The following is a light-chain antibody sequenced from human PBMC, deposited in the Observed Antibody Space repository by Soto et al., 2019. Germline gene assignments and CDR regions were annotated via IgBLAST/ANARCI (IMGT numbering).Light chain of an antibody. CDR1: QSVSNY. V-gene: IGKV3-11*01. Sequence: EVVLTQSPATLSLSPGEGATLSCRASQSVSNYLAWYQQKPGQAPRLLIYGASNRATGIPVRFSGSGSGTDFTLTISSLEPEDFAVYYCQQRTNWIFTFGPGTRVDIK. CDR2: GAS. J-gene: IGKJ3*01. CDR3: QQRTNWIFT.